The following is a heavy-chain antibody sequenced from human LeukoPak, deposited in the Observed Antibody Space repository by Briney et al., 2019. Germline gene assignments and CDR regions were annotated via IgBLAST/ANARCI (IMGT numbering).Heavy chain of an antibody. CDR1: GFTFSNYA. J-gene: IGHJ4*02. CDR3: AKVRPAVTTVIPGFES. CDR2: ISYDGSSK. D-gene: IGHD4-17*01. Sequence: GGSLRLSCEASGFTFSNYAILWVRQAPGKGLEWVAVISYDGSSKNFADSVKGRFTISRDNSKNTLYLQMKSLRAEDTAVYYCAKVRPAVTTVIPGFESWGQGTLVTVSS. V-gene: IGHV3-30-3*01.